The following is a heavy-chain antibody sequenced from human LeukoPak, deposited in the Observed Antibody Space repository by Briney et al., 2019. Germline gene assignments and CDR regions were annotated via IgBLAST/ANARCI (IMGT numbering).Heavy chain of an antibody. J-gene: IGHJ4*02. Sequence: ASVKVSCKASGYTFTSYCIHWVRQAPGQGLEWMGMIKLSGAGTTYSQKFQGRVTMTRDTSTKTVYMELTSLRSKDTAVYYCARESALGIDYWGQGTLVTVSS. CDR1: GYTFTSYC. V-gene: IGHV1-46*01. CDR3: ARESALGIDY. D-gene: IGHD7-27*01. CDR2: IKLSGAGT.